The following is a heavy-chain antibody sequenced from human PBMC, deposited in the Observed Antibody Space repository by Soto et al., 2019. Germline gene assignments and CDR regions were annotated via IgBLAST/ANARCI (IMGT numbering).Heavy chain of an antibody. CDR3: TTDHPCGYDGSCYDH. D-gene: IGHD3-22*01. Sequence: EVQLVESGGGLVKPGGSLRLSCAGSGFIFSNAWMNWVRQAPGKGLEWVGRIKSKIDGGTTDYAAPVKGRFTVSRYDSKNTVYLQMISLKTEDTAVYYCTTDHPCGYDGSCYDHWGQGTLITVSS. CDR2: IKSKIDGGTT. V-gene: IGHV3-15*07. J-gene: IGHJ4*02. CDR1: GFIFSNAW.